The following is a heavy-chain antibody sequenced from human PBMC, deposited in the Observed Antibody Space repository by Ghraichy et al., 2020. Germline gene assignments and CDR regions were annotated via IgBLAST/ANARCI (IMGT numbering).Heavy chain of an antibody. D-gene: IGHD3-3*01. CDR1: GFTFSSYG. Sequence: GGSLRLTCAASGFTFSSYGMHWVRQAPGKGLEWVTLIPYDESNKFYADSVKGRFTISRDNSKNTLYLQMNSLRAEDTAVYYCAKDSRARLRFMGSVSSYFDCWGQGTLVTVSS. CDR3: AKDSRARLRFMGSVSSYFDC. V-gene: IGHV3-30*18. J-gene: IGHJ4*02. CDR2: IPYDESNK.